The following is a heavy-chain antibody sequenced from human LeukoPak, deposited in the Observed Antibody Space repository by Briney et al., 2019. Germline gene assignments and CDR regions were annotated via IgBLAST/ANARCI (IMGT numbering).Heavy chain of an antibody. CDR3: AKDCSTTSCYLFDC. J-gene: IGHJ4*02. CDR1: GFTFSSYA. CDR2: ISVSGGT. V-gene: IGHV3-23*01. Sequence: PGESLRLSCAASGFTFSSYAMSWVRQSSGEGLEWVSTISVSGGTYYADSAKGRLTISRDNSKNTLYLQMNSLRAEDTAVYYCAKDCSTTSCYLFDCWGQGTLVTVSS. D-gene: IGHD2-2*01.